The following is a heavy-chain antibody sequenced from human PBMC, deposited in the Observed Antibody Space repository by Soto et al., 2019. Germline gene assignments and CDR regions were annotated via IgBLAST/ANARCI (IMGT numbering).Heavy chain of an antibody. CDR1: GYTFPSYA. CDR3: ARGVSGDFVRAWANAFDL. V-gene: IGHV1-3*01. CDR2: INAGDGST. D-gene: IGHD2-21*02. Sequence: ASGKVSCKATGYTFPSYALHWVRQAPGERLEGMGWINAGDGSTKYLQKFQGRVTITRDTSASTDYMELNSLRSEATAVYYGARGVSGDFVRAWANAFDLWGEGTLVPVS. J-gene: IGHJ3*01.